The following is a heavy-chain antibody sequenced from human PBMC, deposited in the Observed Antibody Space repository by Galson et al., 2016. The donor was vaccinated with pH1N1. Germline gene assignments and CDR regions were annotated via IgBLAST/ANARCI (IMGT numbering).Heavy chain of an antibody. Sequence: SVKVSCKASGVTFSTFAITWVRQAPGQGLEWMGRIIPILGMTNYAQRFHGRVTITADTSTYTAYMELSSLRSDDTAMYYCARDRHYGDDRAFDHWGRGTLVTVSS. CDR2: IIPILGMT. D-gene: IGHD5-12*01. CDR3: ARDRHYGDDRAFDH. CDR1: GVTFSTFA. J-gene: IGHJ4*02. V-gene: IGHV1-69*04.